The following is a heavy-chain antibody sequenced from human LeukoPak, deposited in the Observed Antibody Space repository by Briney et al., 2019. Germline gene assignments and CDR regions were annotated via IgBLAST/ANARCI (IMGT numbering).Heavy chain of an antibody. J-gene: IGHJ4*02. CDR1: GYTFTSYA. D-gene: IGHD3-10*01. CDR2: INAGNGNT. CDR3: ALGVRGVIYPGCFDY. Sequence: ASVKVSCKASGYTFTSYAMHWVRQAPGQRLEWMGWINAGNGNTKYSQKFQGRVTITADESTSTAYMELSSLRSEDTAVYYCALGVRGVIYPGCFDYWGQGTLVTVSS. V-gene: IGHV1-3*01.